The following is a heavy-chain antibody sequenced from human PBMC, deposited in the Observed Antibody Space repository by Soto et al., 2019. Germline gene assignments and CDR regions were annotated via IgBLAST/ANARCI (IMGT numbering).Heavy chain of an antibody. V-gene: IGHV4-59*01. CDR3: ARASPATAIPGVGTFDY. Sequence: QVQLQESGPGLVKPSETLSLTCTVSGGSISSYYWIWIRQPPGKGLEWIGYIYYSGSTNYNPSLRSRVTISVDTSKNQFSLKLSSVTAADTAVYSCARASPATAIPGVGTFDYWGQGTLVTVSS. D-gene: IGHD2-2*02. CDR1: GGSISSYY. J-gene: IGHJ4*02. CDR2: IYYSGST.